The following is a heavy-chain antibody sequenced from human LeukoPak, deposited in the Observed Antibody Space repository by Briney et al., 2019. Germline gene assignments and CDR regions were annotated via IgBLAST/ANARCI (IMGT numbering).Heavy chain of an antibody. CDR2: INPSGGST. CDR1: GYTFTSYY. V-gene: IGHV1-46*01. J-gene: IGHJ4*02. CDR3: ARRAITQGFDY. Sequence: VASVKVSCKASGYTFTSYYMHWVRQAPGQGLEWTGIINPSGGSTSYAQKFQGRVTMTRDTSTSTVYMELSSLRSEDTAVYYCARRAITQGFDYWGQGTLVTVSS. D-gene: IGHD3-10*01.